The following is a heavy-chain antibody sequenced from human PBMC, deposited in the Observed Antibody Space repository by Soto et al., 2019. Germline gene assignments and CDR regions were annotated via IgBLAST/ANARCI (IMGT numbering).Heavy chain of an antibody. CDR1: GGSISSYY. D-gene: IGHD2-15*01. J-gene: IGHJ6*02. Sequence: SETLSLTCTVSGGSISSYYWSWIRQPPGKGLEWIGYLYYSGSTNYNPSLKSRVTISVDTSKNQFSLKLSSVTAADTAVYYCARGGAAYYYYGMDVWGQGTTVTVSS. V-gene: IGHV4-59*01. CDR3: ARGGAAYYYYGMDV. CDR2: LYYSGST.